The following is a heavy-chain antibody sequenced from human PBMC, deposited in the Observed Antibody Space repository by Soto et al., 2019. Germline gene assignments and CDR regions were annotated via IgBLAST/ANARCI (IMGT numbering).Heavy chain of an antibody. J-gene: IGHJ5*02. CDR2: IYYSGST. V-gene: IGHV4-31*03. D-gene: IGHD3-3*01. CDR1: GRSISSGDYY. CDR3: ARWWSGSRQGFDP. Sequence: QVQLQESGPGLVKPSQTLSLTCTVSGRSISSGDYYWSWIRQHPGKGLEWIGYIYYSGSTYYNPSLKSRVTISVDTSKTQFSLKLSSVTAADTAVYYCARWWSGSRQGFDPWGQGTLVTVSS.